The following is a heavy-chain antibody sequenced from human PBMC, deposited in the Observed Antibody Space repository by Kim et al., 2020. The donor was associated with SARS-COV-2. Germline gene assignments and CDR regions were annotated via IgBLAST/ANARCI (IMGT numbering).Heavy chain of an antibody. V-gene: IGHV3-48*02. CDR3: ARDLYDILTGYKNYFDY. J-gene: IGHJ4*02. CDR1: GFTFSSYS. Sequence: GGSLRLSCAASGFTFSSYSMNWVRQAPGKGLEWVSYISSSSSTIYYADSVKGRFTISRDNAKNSLYLQMNSLRDEDTAVYYCARDLYDILTGYKNYFDYWGQGTLVTVSS. D-gene: IGHD3-9*01. CDR2: ISSSSSTI.